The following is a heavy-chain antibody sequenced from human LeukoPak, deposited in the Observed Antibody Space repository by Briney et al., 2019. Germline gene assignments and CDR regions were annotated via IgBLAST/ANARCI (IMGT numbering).Heavy chain of an antibody. Sequence: GGSLRLSCAASGFTFSSYWMHWVRQAPGKGLEWVSGISGNSGSIGYADSVKGRFTISRDNAKNSLYLQMNSLRAEDTALYYCAKDTGSGSYPPPPYYYFDYWGQGTLVTVSS. V-gene: IGHV3-9*01. J-gene: IGHJ4*02. CDR2: ISGNSGSI. D-gene: IGHD3-10*01. CDR1: GFTFSSYW. CDR3: AKDTGSGSYPPPPYYYFDY.